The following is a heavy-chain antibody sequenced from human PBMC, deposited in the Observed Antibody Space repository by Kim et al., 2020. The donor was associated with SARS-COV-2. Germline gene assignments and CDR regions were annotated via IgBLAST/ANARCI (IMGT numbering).Heavy chain of an antibody. CDR2: ISWNSGSI. CDR1: GFTFDDYA. CDR3: AKDYYGSGSYEYNWFDP. J-gene: IGHJ5*02. V-gene: IGHV3-9*01. D-gene: IGHD3-10*01. Sequence: GGSLRLSCAASGFTFDDYAMHWVRQAPGKGLEWVSGISWNSGSIGYADSVKGRFTISRDNAKNSLYLQMNSLRAEDTALYYCAKDYYGSGSYEYNWFDPWGQRTLVTVSS.